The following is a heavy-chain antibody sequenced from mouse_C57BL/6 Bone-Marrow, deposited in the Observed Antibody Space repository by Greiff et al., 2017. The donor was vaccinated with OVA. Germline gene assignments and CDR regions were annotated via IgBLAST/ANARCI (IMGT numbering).Heavy chain of an antibody. Sequence: EVKLMESGGGLVKPGGSLKLSCAASGFTFSDYGMHWVRQAPEKGLEWVAYISSGSSTIYYADTVKGRFTISRDNAKNTLFLQMTSLRSEDTAMYYCARPRYSSYFDYWGQGTTLTVSS. CDR2: ISSGSSTI. CDR3: ARPRYSSYFDY. V-gene: IGHV5-17*01. D-gene: IGHD2-14*01. J-gene: IGHJ2*01. CDR1: GFTFSDYG.